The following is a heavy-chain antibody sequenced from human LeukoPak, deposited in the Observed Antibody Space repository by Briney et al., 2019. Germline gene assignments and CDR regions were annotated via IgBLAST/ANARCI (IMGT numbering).Heavy chain of an antibody. D-gene: IGHD6-19*01. Sequence: GGSLRLSCASSGFTFSRYWMSWVRQAPGKGLEWVANIKQDGSEKYYVDSVKDRFTISRDNANNSLYLQMNSLRAEDTAVYYCARGHWLDSFDYWGQGTLVTVSP. J-gene: IGHJ4*02. CDR1: GFTFSRYW. CDR3: ARGHWLDSFDY. CDR2: IKQDGSEK. V-gene: IGHV3-7*01.